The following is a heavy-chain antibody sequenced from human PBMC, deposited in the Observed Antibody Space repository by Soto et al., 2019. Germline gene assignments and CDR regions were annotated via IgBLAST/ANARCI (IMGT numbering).Heavy chain of an antibody. CDR1: GYSISSSNW. Sequence: QVQLQESGPGLVKPSDTLSLTCAVSGYSISSSNWWGWIRQPPGKGLEWIGYIYYTGTTYYNPSLKSRVTMSVDTAKSQCSRNRPSVTAVDTAVYYCARREIQGPIDYWGQGPLVTVSS. V-gene: IGHV4-28*01. CDR3: ARREIQGPIDY. D-gene: IGHD1-26*01. J-gene: IGHJ4*02. CDR2: IYYTGTT.